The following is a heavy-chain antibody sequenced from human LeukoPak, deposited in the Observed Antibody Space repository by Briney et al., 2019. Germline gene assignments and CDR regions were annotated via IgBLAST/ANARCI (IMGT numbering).Heavy chain of an antibody. Sequence: SVKVSCKASGGTFSSYAISWVRQAPGQGLEWMGRIIPILGIANYAQKFQGRVTITADKSTSTAYMELSSLRSEDTAVYYCARGLTYGDYVWNYFDYWGQGTLVTVSS. V-gene: IGHV1-69*04. CDR1: GGTFSSYA. D-gene: IGHD4-17*01. J-gene: IGHJ4*02. CDR3: ARGLTYGDYVWNYFDY. CDR2: IIPILGIA.